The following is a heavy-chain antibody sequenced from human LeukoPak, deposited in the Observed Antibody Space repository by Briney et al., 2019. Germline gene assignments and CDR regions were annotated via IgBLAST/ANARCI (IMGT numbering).Heavy chain of an antibody. CDR3: AKDRRNNCSNTSCFDAFDI. CDR2: IYSGGST. D-gene: IGHD2-2*01. J-gene: IGHJ3*02. Sequence: PGGSLRLSCAASGFTFSSYSMNWVRQAPGKGLEGVSVIYSGGSTYYADSVKGRFTISGDNSKNTLYLQMNSLSAEDTAVYYCAKDRRNNCSNTSCFDAFDIWGQGTRVTVSS. CDR1: GFTFSSYS. V-gene: IGHV3-23*03.